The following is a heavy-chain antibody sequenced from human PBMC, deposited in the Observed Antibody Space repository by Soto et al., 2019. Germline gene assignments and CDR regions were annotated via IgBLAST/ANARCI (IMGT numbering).Heavy chain of an antibody. D-gene: IGHD3-3*01. CDR2: ISSSSSYI. Sequence: GCVRLCCAASGFTFSSYSMNWVRQAPGKGLEWVSSISSSSSYIYYADSVKGRFTISRDNAKNSLYLQMNSLRAEDTAVYSCARARFLEWLYPDVWGQGTTVTVSS. CDR1: GFTFSSYS. CDR3: ARARFLEWLYPDV. J-gene: IGHJ6*02. V-gene: IGHV3-21*01.